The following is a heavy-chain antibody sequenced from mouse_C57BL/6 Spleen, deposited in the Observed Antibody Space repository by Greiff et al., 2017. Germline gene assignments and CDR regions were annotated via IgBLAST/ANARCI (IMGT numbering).Heavy chain of an antibody. CDR2: ISGGGGNN. CDR1: GFTFSSYT. V-gene: IGHV5-9*01. CDR3: ARRPEFITTVLPDY. J-gene: IGHJ2*01. Sequence: EVKVVESGGGLVKPGGSLKLSCAASGFTFSSYTMSWVRQTPEKRLEWVATISGGGGNNYYPDSVKGRFTISRDNAKNTLYLQMSSLRSEDTALYYCARRPEFITTVLPDYWGQGTTLTVSS. D-gene: IGHD1-1*01.